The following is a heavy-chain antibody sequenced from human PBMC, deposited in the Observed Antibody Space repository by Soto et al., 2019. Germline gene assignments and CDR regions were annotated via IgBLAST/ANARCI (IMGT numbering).Heavy chain of an antibody. D-gene: IGHD3-10*01. CDR3: ERGVAGGFWSGPYGSGSRYYFDY. J-gene: IGHJ4*02. CDR1: GFTFSSYS. V-gene: IGHV3-21*01. Sequence: EVQLVESGGGLVKPGGSLRLSCAASGFTFSSYSMNWVRQAPGKGLEWVSSISSSSSYIYYADSVKGRFTISRDNAKNSLYLQMNSLRAEDTAVYSGERGVAGGFWSGPYGSGSRYYFDYWGQGTLVTVSS. CDR2: ISSSSSYI.